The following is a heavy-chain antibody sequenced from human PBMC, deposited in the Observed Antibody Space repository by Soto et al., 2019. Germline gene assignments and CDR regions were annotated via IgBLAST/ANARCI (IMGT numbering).Heavy chain of an antibody. J-gene: IGHJ4*02. CDR1: GFSLYTTGVA. D-gene: IGHD3-3*01. Sequence: QITLKESGPTLVKPTQTLTLTCSFSGFSLYTTGVAVGWIRQPPGKALEWLALIPWDDDKRYSPSLKSRLTITKDTPKNQVVLTMTNMDPVDTATYFCAHTATYYDFWSGQYPSFDFWGQGTLVTVSS. V-gene: IGHV2-5*02. CDR3: AHTATYYDFWSGQYPSFDF. CDR2: IPWDDDK.